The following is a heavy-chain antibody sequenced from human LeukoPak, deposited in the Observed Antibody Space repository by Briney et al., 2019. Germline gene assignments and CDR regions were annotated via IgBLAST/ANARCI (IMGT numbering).Heavy chain of an antibody. V-gene: IGHV4-59*08. Sequence: PSETLSLTCTVSGGSCSSYYWSWIRQSPEKGLEWIGYIYYSGSTKYNPSLKSRVTLSVDTSKNQFSLKLSSVTAADTAVYYCARAGADVWGQGTTVTVSS. CDR3: ARAGADV. CDR1: GGSCSSYY. CDR2: IYYSGST. J-gene: IGHJ6*02.